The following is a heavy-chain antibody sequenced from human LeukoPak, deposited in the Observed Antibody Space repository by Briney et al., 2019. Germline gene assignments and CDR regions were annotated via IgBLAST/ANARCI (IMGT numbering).Heavy chain of an antibody. J-gene: IGHJ4*02. V-gene: IGHV3-30*18. CDR3: AKQEIGTTWSVGY. Sequence: PGRSLRLSCAASGFTFSSYGMHWVRQAPGKGLEWVAVISYDGGSIYYADSVKGRFTISRDDSKNTLFLQMNSLSAEDTAVYYCAKQEIGTTWSVGYWGQRTLVTVSS. CDR1: GFTFSSYG. D-gene: IGHD1-26*01. CDR2: ISYDGGSI.